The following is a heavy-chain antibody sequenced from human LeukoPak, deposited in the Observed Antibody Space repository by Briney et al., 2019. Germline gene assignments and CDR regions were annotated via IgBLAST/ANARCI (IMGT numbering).Heavy chain of an antibody. V-gene: IGHV4-34*01. Sequence: TSSETLSLPCGVYGGSFRGYSWNWIRQPPVKGLEWIGEINHSGGTNYNPSLKSRVTISVDTSKKQFSLKLSSVTAADTAVYYCARGVDYYGVWGQGTLVTVSS. D-gene: IGHD3-10*01. J-gene: IGHJ4*02. CDR3: ARGVDYYGV. CDR1: GGSFRGYS. CDR2: INHSGGT.